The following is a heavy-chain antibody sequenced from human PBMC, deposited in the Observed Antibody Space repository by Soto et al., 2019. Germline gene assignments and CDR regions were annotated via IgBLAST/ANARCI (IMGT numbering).Heavy chain of an antibody. D-gene: IGHD2-8*01. CDR2: IYYSGST. CDR1: GGSISSGDYY. V-gene: IGHV4-30-4*01. J-gene: IGHJ5*02. CDR3: ARKEKGYCTNGVCYSFDP. Sequence: QVQLQESGPGLVKPSQTLSLTCTVSGGSISSGDYYWSWIRQPPGKGLEWIGYIYYSGSTYYNPSLKSRVTISVDTSKNQFSLKLSSVTAADTAVYYCARKEKGYCTNGVCYSFDPWGQGTLVTVSS.